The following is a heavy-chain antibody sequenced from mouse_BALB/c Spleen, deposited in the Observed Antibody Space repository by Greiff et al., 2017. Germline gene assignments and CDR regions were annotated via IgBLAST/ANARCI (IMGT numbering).Heavy chain of an antibody. Sequence: QVTLNESGPGILQPSQTLSLTCSFSGFSLSTSGMSVGWIRQPSGKGLEWLAHIWWNDDKYYNPALKSRLTISKDTSNNQVFLKIASVVTADTATYYCARPYYYGSSYGYFDVWGAGTTVTVSS. CDR2: IWWNDDK. D-gene: IGHD1-1*01. CDR1: GFSLSTSGMS. V-gene: IGHV8-8*01. CDR3: ARPYYYGSSYGYFDV. J-gene: IGHJ1*01.